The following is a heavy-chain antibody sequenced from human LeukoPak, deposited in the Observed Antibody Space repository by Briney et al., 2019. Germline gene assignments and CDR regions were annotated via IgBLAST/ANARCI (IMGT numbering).Heavy chain of an antibody. J-gene: IGHJ4*02. CDR3: ARQRDYDILTGPGAY. D-gene: IGHD3-9*01. CDR2: IYSGGST. Sequence: GGSLRLSCAASGFTVSSNYMSWVRQAPGKGLEWVSVIYSGGSTYYADSVKGRFTISRDNSKNTLYLQMNSLRAEDTAVYYCARQRDYDILTGPGAYWGQGTLVTVSS. CDR1: GFTVSSNY. V-gene: IGHV3-53*05.